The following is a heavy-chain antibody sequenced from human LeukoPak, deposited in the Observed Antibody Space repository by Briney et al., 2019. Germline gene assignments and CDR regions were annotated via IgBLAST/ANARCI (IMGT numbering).Heavy chain of an antibody. J-gene: IGHJ4*02. V-gene: IGHV4-39*01. Sequence: SETLSLTCTVSGGSISSSSYYWGWIRQPPGKGPEWIGSIYYSGSTYYNPSLKSRVTISVDTPKNQFSLKLSSVTAADTAVYYCARRGYDSSGYYYAYWGQGTLVTVSS. D-gene: IGHD3-22*01. CDR3: ARRGYDSSGYYYAY. CDR1: GGSISSSSYY. CDR2: IYYSGST.